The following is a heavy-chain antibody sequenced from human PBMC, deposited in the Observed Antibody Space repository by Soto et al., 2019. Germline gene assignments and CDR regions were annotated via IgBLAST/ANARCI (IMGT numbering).Heavy chain of an antibody. CDR3: ASASATAAGSFDY. V-gene: IGHV1-69*06. D-gene: IGHD6-13*01. J-gene: IGHJ4*02. CDR2: IIPIFGTA. Sequence: SVKVSCKASGGTFSSYAISWVRQAPGQGLEWMGGIIPIFGTANYAQKFQGRVTITADKSTSTAYMELSSLRSEDTAVYYCASASATAAGSFDYWGQGTLVTVSS. CDR1: GGTFSSYA.